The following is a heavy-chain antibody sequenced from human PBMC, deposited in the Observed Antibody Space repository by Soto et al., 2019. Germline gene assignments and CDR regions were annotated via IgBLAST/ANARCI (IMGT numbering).Heavy chain of an antibody. CDR3: AKGTIYCSSTSCYEDYYYGMDV. V-gene: IGHV3-30*18. J-gene: IGHJ6*02. CDR1: GFTFSSYG. D-gene: IGHD2-2*01. CDR2: ISYDGSNK. Sequence: QVQLVESGGGVVQPGRSLRLSCAASGFTFSSYGMHWVRQAPGKGLEWVAVISYDGSNKYYADSVKGRFTISRDNSKNTLYLQMNSLRAEDTAVYYCAKGTIYCSSTSCYEDYYYGMDVWGQGTTVTVSS.